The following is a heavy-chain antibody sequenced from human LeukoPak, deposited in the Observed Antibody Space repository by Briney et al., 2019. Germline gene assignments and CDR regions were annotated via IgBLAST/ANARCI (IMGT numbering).Heavy chain of an antibody. CDR3: AREEDSSGWYYFDY. J-gene: IGHJ4*02. V-gene: IGHV1-3*03. CDR2: INAGNGNT. Sequence: GASVKVSCKASGYTFTGYYMHWVRQAPGQRLEWMGWINAGNGNTKYSQEFQGRVTITRDTSASTAYMELSSLRSEDMAVYYCAREEDSSGWYYFDYWGQGTLVTVSS. D-gene: IGHD6-19*01. CDR1: GYTFTGYY.